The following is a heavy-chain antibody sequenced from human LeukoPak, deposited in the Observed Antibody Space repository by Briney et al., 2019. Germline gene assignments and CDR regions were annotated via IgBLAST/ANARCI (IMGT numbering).Heavy chain of an antibody. J-gene: IGHJ6*03. D-gene: IGHD3-3*01. CDR1: GGTFSSYA. Sequence: SVKVSCKASGGTFSSYAISWVRQAPGQGLEWMGGIIPIFGTANYAQKFQGRVTIATDESTSTAYMELSSLRSEDTAVYYCARAENFGVVGHYYMDVWGKGTTVTVSS. V-gene: IGHV1-69*05. CDR2: IIPIFGTA. CDR3: ARAENFGVVGHYYMDV.